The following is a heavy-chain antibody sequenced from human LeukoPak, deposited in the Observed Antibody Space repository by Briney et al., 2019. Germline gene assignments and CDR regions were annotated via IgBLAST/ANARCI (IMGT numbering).Heavy chain of an antibody. V-gene: IGHV3-48*03. CDR1: GFTFSSYE. D-gene: IGHD3-10*01. J-gene: IGHJ3*02. Sequence: PGGSLRLSCAASGFTFSSYEMNWVRQAPGKGLEWVSYISSSGSTIYYADSVKGRFTISRDNAKNSLYLQMNSLRAEDTAVYYCARGASSGSRYDAFDIWGQGTMVTVSS. CDR2: ISSSGSTI. CDR3: ARGASSGSRYDAFDI.